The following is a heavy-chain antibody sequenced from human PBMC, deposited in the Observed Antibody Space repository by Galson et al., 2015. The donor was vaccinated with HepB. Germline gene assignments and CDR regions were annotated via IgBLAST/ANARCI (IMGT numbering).Heavy chain of an antibody. V-gene: IGHV1-3*01. J-gene: IGHJ4*02. CDR1: GYTFTSYA. CDR2: INAGNGNT. Sequence: SVKVSCKASGYTFTSYAMHWVRQAPGQRLEWMGWINAGNGNTKYSQKFQGRVTITRDTSASTAYMELSSLRSEDTAVYYCARGHLLRFLEWPFMGYWGQGTLVTVSS. CDR3: ARGHLLRFLEWPFMGY. D-gene: IGHD3-3*01.